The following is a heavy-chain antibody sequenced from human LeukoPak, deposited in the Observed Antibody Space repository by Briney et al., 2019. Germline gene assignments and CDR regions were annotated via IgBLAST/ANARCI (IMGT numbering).Heavy chain of an antibody. CDR2: ISTYNGNT. D-gene: IGHD1-26*01. Sequence: ASVKVSFKASGYTFTSYGISWVRQAPGQGLEWMGWISTYNGNTNYAQKLQGRGTMTTDTSTRTDYMELRSLRSDDTAVYYCAREVGTRFDYWGQGTLVTVSS. J-gene: IGHJ4*02. CDR3: AREVGTRFDY. CDR1: GYTFTSYG. V-gene: IGHV1-18*01.